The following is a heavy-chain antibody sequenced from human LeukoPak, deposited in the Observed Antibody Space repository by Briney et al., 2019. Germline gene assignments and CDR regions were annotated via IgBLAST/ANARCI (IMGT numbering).Heavy chain of an antibody. CDR2: ISAYNGNT. CDR1: GYTFTSYG. D-gene: IGHD3-22*01. CDR3: ARELDYYDSSGYIDY. Sequence: ASVKVSCKASGYTFTSYGISWVRQAPGQGLEWMGWISAYNGNTNYAQKLQGRVTMTTDTSTSTAYMELSSLRSEDTAVYYCARELDYYDSSGYIDYWGQGTLVTVSS. J-gene: IGHJ4*02. V-gene: IGHV1-18*01.